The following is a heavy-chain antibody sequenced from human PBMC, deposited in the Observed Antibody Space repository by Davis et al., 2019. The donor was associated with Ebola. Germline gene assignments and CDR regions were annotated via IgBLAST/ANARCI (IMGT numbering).Heavy chain of an antibody. D-gene: IGHD5-12*01. V-gene: IGHV3-33*01. CDR1: GFTFDAFG. CDR3: ARDSGYGYYHGMDV. J-gene: IGHJ6*02. CDR2: IWYDESNS. Sequence: GESLKISCVASGFTFDAFGMNWVRQAPGKGLEWVATIWYDESNSNYPDSVKGRFTISRDDSKNTLYLQMNSLRAEDTAVYYCARDSGYGYYHGMDVWGQGTTVTVSS.